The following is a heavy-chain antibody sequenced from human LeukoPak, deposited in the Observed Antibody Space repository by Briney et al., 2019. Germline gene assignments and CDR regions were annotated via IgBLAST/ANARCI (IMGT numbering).Heavy chain of an antibody. J-gene: IGHJ4*02. D-gene: IGHD5-12*01. V-gene: IGHV4-61*02. CDR3: ARDPYDSQGPAYFDY. CDR1: GGSISSGSYY. CDR2: IYTSGST. Sequence: SQTLSLTCTVSGGSISSGSYYWSWIRQPAGKGLEWIGRIYTSGSTNYNPSLKSRVTISEDTSKNQFSLKLSSVTAADTAVYYCARDPYDSQGPAYFDYWGQGTLVTVSS.